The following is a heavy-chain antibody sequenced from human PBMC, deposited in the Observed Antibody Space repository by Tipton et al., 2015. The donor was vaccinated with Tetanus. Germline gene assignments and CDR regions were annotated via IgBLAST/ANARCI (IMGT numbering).Heavy chain of an antibody. CDR3: ARTREYYYDSSGYSYFDY. CDR2: ISAYTGNT. D-gene: IGHD3-22*01. V-gene: IGHV1-18*01. J-gene: IGHJ4*02. Sequence: QLVQSGAEVKKPGASVKVSCKASGYTFTSYGISWVRQATGQGLEWMGWISAYTGNTNYAQKLQGRVTMTTDTSTSTAYMELRSLRSDDTAVYYCARTREYYYDSSGYSYFDYWGQGTLVTVSS. CDR1: GYTFTSYG.